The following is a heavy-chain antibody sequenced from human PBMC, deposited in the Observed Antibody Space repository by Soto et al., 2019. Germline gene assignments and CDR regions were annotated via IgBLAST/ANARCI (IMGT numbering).Heavy chain of an antibody. Sequence: SVKVSCKDSGYTFTDYSFSWVRQAPGQGLEWMGRIIPIFGTANYAQKFQGRVTITADESTSTAYMELSSLRSEDTAVYYCARETVEYSSSRALNWFDPWGQGTLVTVSS. V-gene: IGHV1-69*15. CDR2: IIPIFGTA. CDR3: ARETVEYSSSRALNWFDP. CDR1: GYTFTDYS. J-gene: IGHJ5*02. D-gene: IGHD6-6*01.